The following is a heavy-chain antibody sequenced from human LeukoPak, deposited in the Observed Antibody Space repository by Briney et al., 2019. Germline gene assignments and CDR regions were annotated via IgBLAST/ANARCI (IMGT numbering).Heavy chain of an antibody. CDR3: ARDFVPDSSGYYY. V-gene: IGHV3-7*01. CDR2: IKQDGSEK. CDR1: GFTFSSYW. D-gene: IGHD3-22*01. Sequence: GGSLRLSCAASGFTFSSYWMSWVRQAPGKGLEWVANIKQDGSEKYYVDSVKGRFTISRDNAKNSLYLQMNSLRAEDTALYYCARDFVPDSSGYYYWGQGTLVTVSS. J-gene: IGHJ4*02.